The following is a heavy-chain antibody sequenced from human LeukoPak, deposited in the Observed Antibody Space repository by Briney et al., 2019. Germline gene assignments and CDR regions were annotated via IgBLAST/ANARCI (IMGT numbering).Heavy chain of an antibody. V-gene: IGHV3-30*04. D-gene: IGHD2-21*02. CDR1: GFTLSTYA. CDR3: ARDQSNLDFHSYNMNV. CDR2: MSPDGTNK. J-gene: IGHJ6*02. Sequence: GGSLRLSCVASGFTLSTYAIHWVRQPPGKGLVWVAVMSPDGTNKYYADSVKGRFTISRDSSKNTLFLQMNGLRVDDTAAYYCARDQSNLDFHSYNMNVGGQGTT.